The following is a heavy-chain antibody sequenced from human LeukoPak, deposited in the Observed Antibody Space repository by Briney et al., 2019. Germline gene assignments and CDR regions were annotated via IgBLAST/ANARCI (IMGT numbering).Heavy chain of an antibody. Sequence: SETLSLTCTVSGGSISSYYWSWIRQPPGKGLEWIGYIYYSGSTNYNPSLKSRVTISVDTSKNQFSLKLSSVTAADTAAYYCARQRQDYYGSGSFVYWGQGTLVTVSS. CDR1: GGSISSYY. V-gene: IGHV4-59*01. CDR3: ARQRQDYYGSGSFVY. CDR2: IYYSGST. D-gene: IGHD3-10*01. J-gene: IGHJ4*02.